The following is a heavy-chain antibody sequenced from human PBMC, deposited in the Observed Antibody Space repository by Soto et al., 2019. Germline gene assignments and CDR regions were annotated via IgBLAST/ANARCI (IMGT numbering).Heavy chain of an antibody. V-gene: IGHV3-43D*04. Sequence: GGSLRLSCAASGFTFDDYAMHWVRQAPGKGLEWVSLISWDGGSTYYADSVKGRFTISRDNSKNSLYLQMNSLRAEDTALYYCAKEGDGYNYYYYYGMDVWGQGTTVTVSS. CDR2: ISWDGGST. CDR1: GFTFDDYA. CDR3: AKEGDGYNYYYYYGMDV. J-gene: IGHJ6*02. D-gene: IGHD5-12*01.